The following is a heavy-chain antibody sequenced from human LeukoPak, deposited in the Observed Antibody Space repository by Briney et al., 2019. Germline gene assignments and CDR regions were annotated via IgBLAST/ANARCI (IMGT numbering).Heavy chain of an antibody. CDR3: TTEYFGGFEY. CDR2: VKNRGDGMAT. Sequence: AGGSLRLSCAASGFTFSSYWMSWVRQAPGKGLEWVGRVKNRGDGMATDYAAPVKGRFIISRDDSRKTVYLHMDSLKTEDTAVYFCTTEYFGGFEYWGQGTLVTVSS. D-gene: IGHD3-16*01. J-gene: IGHJ4*02. CDR1: GFTFSSYW. V-gene: IGHV3-15*01.